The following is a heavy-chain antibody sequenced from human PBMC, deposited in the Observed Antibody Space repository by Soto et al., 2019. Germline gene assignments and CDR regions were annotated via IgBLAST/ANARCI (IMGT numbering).Heavy chain of an antibody. Sequence: EVQLVESGGGLVQPGRSLRLSCAASGFTFENYAMHWVRQAPGKGLEWVSGISWHGGNIGYADSVRGRFTISRDIAKNSLYLPVNRLRPEDTGLSYCAKDKLYSNYENFFDYWGQGTLVTVSS. V-gene: IGHV3-9*01. D-gene: IGHD4-4*01. J-gene: IGHJ4*02. CDR1: GFTFENYA. CDR3: AKDKLYSNYENFFDY. CDR2: ISWHGGNI.